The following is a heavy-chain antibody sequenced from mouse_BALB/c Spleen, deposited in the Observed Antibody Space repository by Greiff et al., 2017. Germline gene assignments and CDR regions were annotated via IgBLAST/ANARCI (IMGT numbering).Heavy chain of an antibody. CDR2: ISSGGST. V-gene: IGHV5-6-5*01. D-gene: IGHD2-4*01. CDR1: GFTFSSYA. CDR3: ARGRDYDLYAMDY. Sequence: VQLKESGGGLVKPGGSLKLSCAASGFTFSSYAMSWVRQTPEKRLEWVASISSGGSTYYPDSVKGRFTISRDNARNILYLQMSSLRSEDTAMYYCARGRDYDLYAMDYWGQGTSVTVSS. J-gene: IGHJ4*01.